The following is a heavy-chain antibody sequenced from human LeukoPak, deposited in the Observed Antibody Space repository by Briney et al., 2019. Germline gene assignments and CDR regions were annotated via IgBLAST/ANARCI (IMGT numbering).Heavy chain of an antibody. CDR3: AKDPYGDDYNYSLDY. V-gene: IGHV3-23*01. CDR1: GFTFSNYA. Sequence: GGSLRLSCAASGFTFSNYAMRWVRQAPGKGLEWVSAVSGRGSRTFYAESVKGRFTISRDNSQNTLYLQMHSLRAEDTAVYYCAKDPYGDDYNYSLDYWGQGTLVTV. J-gene: IGHJ4*02. D-gene: IGHD4-17*01. CDR2: VSGRGSRT.